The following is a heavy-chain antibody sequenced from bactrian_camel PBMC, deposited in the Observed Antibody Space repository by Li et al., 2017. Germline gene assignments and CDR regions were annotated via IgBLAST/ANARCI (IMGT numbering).Heavy chain of an antibody. CDR3: AAGRRDIWCSLAYYKGYNS. Sequence: HVQLVESGGGAVQAGGSLRLSCKVSGYTYSTSCMGWFRQAPGKEREGVAHIDPDGTTDYADFVKGRFTISRDSAKNTVYLDMNSLKPEDTAMYYCAAGRRDIWCSLAYYKGYNSWGQGTQVTVS. CDR2: IDPDGTT. CDR1: GYTYSTSC. J-gene: IGHJ4*01. V-gene: IGHV3S55*01. D-gene: IGHD2*01.